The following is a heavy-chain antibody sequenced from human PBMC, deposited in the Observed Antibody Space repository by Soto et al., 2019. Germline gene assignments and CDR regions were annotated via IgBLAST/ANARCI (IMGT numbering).Heavy chain of an antibody. CDR3: ARDLSVGSSCYPTNDY. CDR2: IYSGGST. CDR1: GFTVSNNY. J-gene: IGHJ4*02. D-gene: IGHD6-13*01. V-gene: IGHV3-53*01. Sequence: GGSLRLSCVASGFTVSNNYMSWVRQAPGKGLEWVSVIYSGGSTYYADSVKGRFTISRDNSKNTLYLQMNILRAEDTAVYYCARDLSVGSSCYPTNDYWGQGTLVTVSS.